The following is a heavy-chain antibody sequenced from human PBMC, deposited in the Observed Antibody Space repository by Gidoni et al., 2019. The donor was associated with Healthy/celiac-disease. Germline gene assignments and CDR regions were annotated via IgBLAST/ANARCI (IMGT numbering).Heavy chain of an antibody. D-gene: IGHD2-2*01. J-gene: IGHJ6*02. Sequence: QVQLVQSGAEVKKPGSSERGSCKASGGTFSRYASSWVRQAPGQGLEWMGGIIPIFGTANYAPKFQGRVTITADKSTSTAYMELSSLRSEDTAVYYCARGYCSSTSCYDDYYYYGMDVWGQGTTVTVSS. V-gene: IGHV1-69*06. CDR2: IIPIFGTA. CDR1: GGTFSRYA. CDR3: ARGYCSSTSCYDDYYYYGMDV.